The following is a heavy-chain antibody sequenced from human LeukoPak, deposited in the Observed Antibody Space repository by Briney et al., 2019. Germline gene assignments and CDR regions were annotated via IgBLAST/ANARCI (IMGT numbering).Heavy chain of an antibody. CDR2: IYYSGST. CDR3: ARAVVLMVDAIPHLFDY. J-gene: IGHJ4*02. D-gene: IGHD2-8*01. CDR1: GGSISSSSYY. Sequence: SETLSLTCTVSGGSISSSSYYWGWIRQPPGKGLEWIGSIYYSGSTYYNPSLKSRVTISVDTSKNQFSPKLSSVTAADTAVYYCARAVVLMVDAIPHLFDYWGQGTLVTVSS. V-gene: IGHV4-39*07.